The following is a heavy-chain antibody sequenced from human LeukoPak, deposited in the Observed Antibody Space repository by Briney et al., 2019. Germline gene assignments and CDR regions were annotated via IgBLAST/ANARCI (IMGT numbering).Heavy chain of an antibody. J-gene: IGHJ4*02. D-gene: IGHD3-22*01. CDR1: GFIFSDYY. CDR3: ARDMDDSSGYYADY. V-gene: IGHV3-11*04. Sequence: GGSLRLSCAASGFIFSDYYLTWIRQAPEKGLEWVGYISSSGSAIYYGDSVKGRFTISRDNSKNTLYLQMNSLRAEDTAVYYCARDMDDSSGYYADYWGQGTLVTVSS. CDR2: ISSSGSAI.